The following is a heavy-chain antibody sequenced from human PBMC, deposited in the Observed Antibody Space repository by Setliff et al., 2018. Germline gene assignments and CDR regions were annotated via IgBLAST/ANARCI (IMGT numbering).Heavy chain of an antibody. D-gene: IGHD3-22*01. CDR3: VREGVDSRSSTDYRYYMDV. CDR1: DYTFTSSG. J-gene: IGHJ6*03. V-gene: IGHV1-69*05. CDR2: TIPIFGTT. Sequence: SVKVSCKASDYTFTSSGISWVRQAPGQGLEWMGGTIPIFGTTDYAQKFRCRVTIITDESTSTAFMQLSRLRSEDTAVYYCVREGVDSRSSTDYRYYMDVWGKGTTVTVSS.